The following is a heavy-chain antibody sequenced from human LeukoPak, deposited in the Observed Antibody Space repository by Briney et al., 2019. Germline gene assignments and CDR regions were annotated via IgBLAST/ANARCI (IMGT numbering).Heavy chain of an antibody. Sequence: SETLSLTCTVSGGSISSYYWSWIRQPPGKGLEWIGYIYYSGSTNYNPSLKSRVTISVDTSKNQFSLKLSSVTAADTAVYYCARHQPKRGYSSWGQGTLVTVSS. J-gene: IGHJ5*02. V-gene: IGHV4-59*08. CDR1: GGSISSYY. CDR2: IYYSGST. D-gene: IGHD5-18*01. CDR3: ARHQPKRGYSS.